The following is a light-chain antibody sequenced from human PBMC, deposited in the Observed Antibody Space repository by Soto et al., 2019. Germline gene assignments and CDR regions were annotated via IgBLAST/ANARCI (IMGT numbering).Light chain of an antibody. CDR2: DNN. Sequence: QSVLTQPPSVSAAPGQKVTISCSGSSSNIGNNYVSWYQHLPGTAPKLLIYDNNKRPSGIPDRFSGSKSGTSATLGITGRLTGDEADYYCGTWDSRLRGVVFGGGTKVTVL. CDR1: SSNIGNNY. J-gene: IGLJ2*01. CDR3: GTWDSRLRGVV. V-gene: IGLV1-51*01.